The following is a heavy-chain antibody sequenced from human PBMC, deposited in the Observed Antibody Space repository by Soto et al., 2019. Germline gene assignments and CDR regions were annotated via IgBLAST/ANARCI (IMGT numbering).Heavy chain of an antibody. D-gene: IGHD4-17*01. CDR1: GITFTNAW. CDR3: TTDPGDYEDF. Sequence: PGGSLRLSCAASGITFTNAWMSWVRQAPGKGLEWVGRITNKADGGTTEYAAPVRGRFTISRDDSKNTLFLQMNSLETEDTAVYYCTTDPGDYEDFWGQGTLVTVSS. V-gene: IGHV3-15*01. CDR2: ITNKADGGTT. J-gene: IGHJ4*02.